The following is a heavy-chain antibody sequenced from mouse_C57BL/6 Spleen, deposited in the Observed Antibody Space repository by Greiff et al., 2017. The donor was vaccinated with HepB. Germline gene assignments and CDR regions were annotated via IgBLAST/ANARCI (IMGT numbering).Heavy chain of an antibody. CDR3: ARRAYDYDEFAY. V-gene: IGHV1-20*01. CDR1: GYSFTGYF. Sequence: QLQQSGPELVKPGDSVKISCKASGYSFTGYFMNWVMQSHGKSLEWIGRINPYNGDTFYNQKFKGKATLTVDKSSSTAHMELRSLTSEDSAVYYCARRAYDYDEFAYWGQGTLVTVSA. D-gene: IGHD2-4*01. CDR2: INPYNGDT. J-gene: IGHJ3*01.